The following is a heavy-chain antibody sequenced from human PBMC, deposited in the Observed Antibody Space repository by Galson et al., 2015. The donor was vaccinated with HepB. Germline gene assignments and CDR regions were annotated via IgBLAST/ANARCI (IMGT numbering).Heavy chain of an antibody. CDR2: IGFDGTYK. Sequence: SLRLSCAASGFTFSSYAMHWVRQAPGKGLEWVALIGFDGTYKYYAESVKGRLTISRDNSKNTLYVQMDSLRVEDTAVYFCAKDQGPVAGDPYFYYYYMDVWGKGTTVTVSS. D-gene: IGHD6-19*01. CDR3: AKDQGPVAGDPYFYYYYMDV. CDR1: GFTFSSYA. J-gene: IGHJ6*03. V-gene: IGHV3-30*02.